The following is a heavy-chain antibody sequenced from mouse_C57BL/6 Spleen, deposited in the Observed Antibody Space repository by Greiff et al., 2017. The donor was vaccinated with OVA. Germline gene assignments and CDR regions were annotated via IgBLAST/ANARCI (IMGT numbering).Heavy chain of an antibody. J-gene: IGHJ1*03. V-gene: IGHV1-80*01. D-gene: IGHD1-1*02. CDR2: IYPGDGDT. CDR1: GYAFSSYW. Sequence: VQLQESGAELVKPGASVKISCKASGYAFSSYWMNWVKQRPGKGLEWIGQIYPGDGDTNYNGKFKGKATLTADKSSSTAYMQLSSLTSEDSAVYFCARRGGPDWYFDVWGTGTTVTVSS. CDR3: ARRGGPDWYFDV.